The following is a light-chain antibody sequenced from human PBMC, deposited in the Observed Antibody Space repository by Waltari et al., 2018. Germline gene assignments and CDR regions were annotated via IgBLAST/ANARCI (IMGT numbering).Light chain of an antibody. Sequence: QSALTQPASVSVSPGQSITISCTGTSSDVGRYNLVSWVQRHPGKAPELLIYEGPKRPSGVSNRFSGSKSGNTASLTSSGLQAEDEADYYCCSYASGSTIIFGGGTKLTVL. J-gene: IGLJ2*01. CDR3: CSYASGSTII. V-gene: IGLV2-23*01. CDR2: EGP. CDR1: SSDVGRYNL.